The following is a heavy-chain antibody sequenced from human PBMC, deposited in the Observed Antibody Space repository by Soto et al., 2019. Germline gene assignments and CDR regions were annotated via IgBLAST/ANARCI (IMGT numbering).Heavy chain of an antibody. CDR3: ARDGSYYGSGSLGLNYYYMDV. Sequence: GESLKISCKGSGYSFTSYWIGWVRQMPGKGLEWMGIIYPGDSDTRYSPSFQGQVTISADKSISTAYLQWSSLKASDTAMYYCARDGSYYGSGSLGLNYYYMDVWGKGTTVTVSS. V-gene: IGHV5-51*01. CDR1: GYSFTSYW. J-gene: IGHJ6*03. D-gene: IGHD3-10*01. CDR2: IYPGDSDT.